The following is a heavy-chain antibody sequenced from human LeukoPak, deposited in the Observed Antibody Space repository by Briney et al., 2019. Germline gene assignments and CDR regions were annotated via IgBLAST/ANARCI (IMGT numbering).Heavy chain of an antibody. CDR1: GYTFTTYP. CDR2: ISAYNGNT. CDR3: ARMVDTAMVTGPYYFDY. D-gene: IGHD5-18*01. V-gene: IGHV1-18*01. J-gene: IGHJ4*02. Sequence: EASVKVSCKASGYTFTTYPINWVRQAPGQGLEWMGWISAYNGNTNYAQKLQGRVTMTTDTSTSTAYMELRSLRSDDTAVYYCARMVDTAMVTGPYYFDYWGQGTLVTVSS.